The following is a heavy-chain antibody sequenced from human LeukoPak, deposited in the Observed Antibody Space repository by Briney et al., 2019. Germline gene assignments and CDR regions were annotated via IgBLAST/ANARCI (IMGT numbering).Heavy chain of an antibody. CDR2: IYYSVST. D-gene: IGHD2-15*01. Sequence: SETLSLTCTVSGGSLSSYYWSWIRQPPGTGREWSGYIYYSVSTNYNPSIKSRVTISVDTSKHQFSLKLSSVTAADTAVYYCARSGYCSGGSCYSRDWFDPWGQGTLVTVSS. J-gene: IGHJ5*02. V-gene: IGHV4-59*01. CDR3: ARSGYCSGGSCYSRDWFDP. CDR1: GGSLSSYY.